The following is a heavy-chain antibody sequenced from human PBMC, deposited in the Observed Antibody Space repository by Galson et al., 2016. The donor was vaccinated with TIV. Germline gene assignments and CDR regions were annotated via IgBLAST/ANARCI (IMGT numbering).Heavy chain of an antibody. V-gene: IGHV3-21*01. CDR3: VSSRGTDFWRNFDF. CDR2: ISSTLSDT. J-gene: IGHJ4*02. D-gene: IGHD3-3*01. CDR1: GFTFSGYS. Sequence: SLRLSCAASGFTFSGYSMNWVRQAPGKGLEWVSFISSTLSDTFYADSVKGRFSISRDNTKKSVYLKMNNLSAEDMAVYYCVSSRGTDFWRNFDFWGQGTLVSVSS.